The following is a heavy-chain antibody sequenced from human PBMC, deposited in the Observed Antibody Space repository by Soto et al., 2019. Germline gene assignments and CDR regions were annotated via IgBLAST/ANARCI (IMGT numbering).Heavy chain of an antibody. D-gene: IGHD3-16*01. CDR2: ISSSSSYI. J-gene: IGHJ4*02. CDR3: AYGADGEY. CDR1: GFTFSSYS. V-gene: IGHV3-21*01. Sequence: EVQLVESGGGLVKPGGSLRLSCAASGFTFSSYSMNWVRQAPGKGLEWVSSISSSSSYIYYADSVKGRFTISRDNAKNSLYLKTNSLRAEDWAVYYCAYGADGEYWGQGTLVTVSS.